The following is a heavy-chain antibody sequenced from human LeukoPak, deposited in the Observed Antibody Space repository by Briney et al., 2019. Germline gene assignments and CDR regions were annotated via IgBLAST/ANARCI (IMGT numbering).Heavy chain of an antibody. V-gene: IGHV3-7*01. CDR1: GFTPRSYW. CDR2: IKGDGGEK. J-gene: IGHJ4*02. CDR3: VRDNRWAPDY. D-gene: IGHD4-23*01. Sequence: GGSLRLSRAASGFTPRSYWMNWVRQAPGKGLEWVANIKGDGGEKYADSVEGRFTISRDNAKNLVYLQMNSLRAEDTAVYYCVRDNRWAPDYWGQGTLVTVSS.